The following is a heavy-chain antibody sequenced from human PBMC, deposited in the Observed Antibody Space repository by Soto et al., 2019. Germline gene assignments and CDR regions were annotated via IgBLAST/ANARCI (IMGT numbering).Heavy chain of an antibody. J-gene: IGHJ5*02. CDR2: ISYDGSNK. CDR1: GFTFSSYV. D-gene: IGHD3-9*01. CDR3: AKDRLGFDWLLSGNWFDP. Sequence: QPGGSLRLSCAASGFTFSSYVMHWVRQSPGKGLEWVAVISYDGSNKYYADSVKGRFTISRDNSKNTLYLQMNSLRAEDTAVYYCAKDRLGFDWLLSGNWFDPWGQGTLVTVSS. V-gene: IGHV3-30*18.